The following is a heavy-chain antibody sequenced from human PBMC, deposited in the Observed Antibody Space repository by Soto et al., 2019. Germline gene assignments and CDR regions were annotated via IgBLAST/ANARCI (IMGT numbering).Heavy chain of an antibody. CDR1: GFTFSRYW. CDR3: ARDLPAAEDY. Sequence: GGSLRLSCAASGFTFSRYWMHWVRQAPGKGLVWVSHTNSDGSSTNYADSVKGRFTISRDNAKNTLYLQVNSLRAEDTAVYYCARDLPAAEDYWGQGTLVTVSS. D-gene: IGHD6-25*01. J-gene: IGHJ4*02. V-gene: IGHV3-74*01. CDR2: TNSDGSST.